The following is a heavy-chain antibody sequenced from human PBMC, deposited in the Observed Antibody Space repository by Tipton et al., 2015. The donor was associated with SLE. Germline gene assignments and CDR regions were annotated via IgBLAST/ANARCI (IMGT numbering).Heavy chain of an antibody. CDR1: GGSFSGYY. J-gene: IGHJ4*02. V-gene: IGHV4-34*01. CDR3: ARCEGIYGSVMPFDY. Sequence: TLSLTCAVYGGSFSGYYWSWIRQPPGKGLQWIGEINHLGSTNYNPSLKSRVTISVDTSKNQFSLKLSSVTAADTAVYYCARCEGIYGSVMPFDYWGQGTLVTVSS. CDR2: INHLGST. D-gene: IGHD3-10*01.